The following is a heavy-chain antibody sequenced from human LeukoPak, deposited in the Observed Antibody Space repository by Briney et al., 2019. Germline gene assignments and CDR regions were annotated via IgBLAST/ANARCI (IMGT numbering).Heavy chain of an antibody. Sequence: GALRLSCAASGFTFSNYAMSWVRQAPGKGLEWVSAISGNGDITYYTDSVKGRFTISRDNSKNTLYLQMNSLRAEDTAIYYXXXXXXXXXXXXXGLDNWGQGTLVTVSS. CDR1: GFTFSNYA. CDR3: XXXXXXXXXXXXGLDN. J-gene: IGHJ4*02. CDR2: ISGNGDIT. V-gene: IGHV3-23*01.